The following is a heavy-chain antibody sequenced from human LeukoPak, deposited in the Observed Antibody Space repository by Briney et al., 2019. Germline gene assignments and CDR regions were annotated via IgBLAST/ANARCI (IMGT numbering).Heavy chain of an antibody. D-gene: IGHD3-22*01. CDR1: GGSFSGYY. J-gene: IGHJ4*02. CDR2: INHSGST. Sequence: SETLSLTCAVYGGSFSGYYWSWIRQPPGKGLEWIGEINHSGSTNYNPSLKSRVTISVDTSKNQFSLKLSSVTAADTAVYYCARETGHYDSSAQNDYWGQGTLVTVSS. CDR3: ARETGHYDSSAQNDY. V-gene: IGHV4-34*01.